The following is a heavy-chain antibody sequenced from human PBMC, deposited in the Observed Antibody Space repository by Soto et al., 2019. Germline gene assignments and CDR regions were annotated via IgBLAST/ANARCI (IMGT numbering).Heavy chain of an antibody. D-gene: IGHD6-13*01. CDR3: ARRGRLAAASTGFAY. CDR1: GGSISSSSYY. J-gene: IGHJ4*02. CDR2: IYYSGST. Sequence: SETLSLTCTVSGGSISSSSYYWGWIRQPPGKGLEWIGSIYYSGSTYYSPSLKSRVTISVDTSKNQFSLKLSSVTAADTAVYYCARRGRLAAASTGFAYWGQGTLVTVSS. V-gene: IGHV4-39*01.